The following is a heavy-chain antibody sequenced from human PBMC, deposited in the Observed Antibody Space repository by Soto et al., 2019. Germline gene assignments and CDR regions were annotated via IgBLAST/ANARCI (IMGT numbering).Heavy chain of an antibody. CDR2: ISWDGNST. CDR1: GFTFADYT. V-gene: IGHV3-43*01. J-gene: IGHJ6*02. CDR3: VKKIAVVVPDSINCFGMDG. D-gene: IGHD2-2*01. Sequence: WASLILSFAASGFTFADYTLHWVRKAPGQGLEWVSLISWDGNSTYYADSVKGRFTISRDNSKNSLFQPMNSLRSEDTALYYCVKKIAVVVPDSINCFGMDGWGQTITVTVSS.